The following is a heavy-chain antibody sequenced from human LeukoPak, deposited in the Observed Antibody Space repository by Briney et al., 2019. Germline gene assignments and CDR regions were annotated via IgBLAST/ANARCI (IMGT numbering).Heavy chain of an antibody. CDR2: MNPNSGNT. Sequence: SAVKVSFKASVYTFTSYDINWVRQATGQGLEWMGWMNPNSGNTGYAQKFQGRVTMTRNTSISTAYMELSSLRSEDTAVYYCARGSVKDWGQGTLVTVSS. V-gene: IGHV1-8*01. J-gene: IGHJ4*02. CDR3: ARGSVKD. CDR1: VYTFTSYD.